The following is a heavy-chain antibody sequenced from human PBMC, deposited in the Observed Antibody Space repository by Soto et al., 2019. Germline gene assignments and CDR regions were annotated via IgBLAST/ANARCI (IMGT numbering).Heavy chain of an antibody. CDR3: ARNATPDDY. J-gene: IGHJ4*02. Sequence: GAQRRSGAGSGVTVSSYWRRWVRQAPGKGLEWVANIKQDGSEKYYVDSVKGRFTISRDNAKNSLYLQMNSLRAEDTAVYYCARNATPDDYWGQGTLVTVSS. CDR1: GVTVSSYW. V-gene: IGHV3-7*01. CDR2: IKQDGSEK.